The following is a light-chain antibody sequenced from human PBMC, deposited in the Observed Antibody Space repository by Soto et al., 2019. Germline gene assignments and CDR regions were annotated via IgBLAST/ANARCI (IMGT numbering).Light chain of an antibody. CDR1: SSDVGGYNF. J-gene: IGLJ3*02. Sequence: QSALTQPASVSGSPGPSITLSCTGTSSDVGGYNFVSWYQQRPGKAPKLMIYEVSNRPSGVSNRFSGSQSGNTASLTISGLQVEDEADYYCSSCRGNTALVFGGGTKLTVL. V-gene: IGLV2-14*03. CDR2: EVS. CDR3: SSCRGNTALV.